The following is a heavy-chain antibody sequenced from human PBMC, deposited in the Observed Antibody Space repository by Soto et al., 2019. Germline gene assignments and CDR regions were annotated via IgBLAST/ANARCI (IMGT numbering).Heavy chain of an antibody. CDR3: ARSYAESVPSVAFDY. CDR1: GGSISSYY. V-gene: IGHV4-59*01. CDR2: IYYSGST. Sequence: PSETLSLTCTVSGGSISSYYWSWIRQPPGKGLEWIGYIYYSGSTNYNPSLKSRVTISVDTSKNQFSLKLSSVTAADTAVYYCARSYAESVPSVAFDYWGQGTLVTVSS. D-gene: IGHD2-2*01. J-gene: IGHJ4*02.